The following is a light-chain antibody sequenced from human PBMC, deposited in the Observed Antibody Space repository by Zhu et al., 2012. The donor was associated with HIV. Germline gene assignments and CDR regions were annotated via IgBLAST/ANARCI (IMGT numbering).Light chain of an antibody. Sequence: EIVMTQSPATLSVSPGERATLSCRASQSVSSNLAWYHQKPGQAPRLLIYGASTRATGIPARFSGSGSGTEFTLTISSMQSEDFAVYYCQQYNNWPPLTFGGGTKVGIK. V-gene: IGKV3-15*01. CDR2: GAS. CDR1: QSVSSN. CDR3: QQYNNWPPLT. J-gene: IGKJ4*01.